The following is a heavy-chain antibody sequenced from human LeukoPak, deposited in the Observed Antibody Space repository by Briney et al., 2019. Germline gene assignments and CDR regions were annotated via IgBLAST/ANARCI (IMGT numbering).Heavy chain of an antibody. V-gene: IGHV3-48*01. CDR1: GFTFSDYS. CDR2: INSDGKTT. CDR3: VRASSGFDY. J-gene: IGHJ4*02. Sequence: PGGSLRLSCAASGFTFSDYSMNWVRQAPGKGLEDLSYINSDGKTTWYADSVKGRFTISREDAKNSLYLQMNSLRAGDTAVYYCVRASSGFDYWGQGALVTVSS. D-gene: IGHD2-15*01.